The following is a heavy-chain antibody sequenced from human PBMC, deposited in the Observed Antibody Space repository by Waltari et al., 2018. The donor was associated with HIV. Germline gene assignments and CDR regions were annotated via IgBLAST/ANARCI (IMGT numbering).Heavy chain of an antibody. Sequence: QVQLQEPGPALVQPSEPLSLTSSVTGGTFISYHWTGIRQPPGQGLEWIGYIYYTGRTNCNPSLKSRVTISVDTSKNQFSLRLRSVTAADTAVYYCARGLFGVGSNWFDPWGQGILVTVSS. CDR2: IYYTGRT. J-gene: IGHJ5*02. D-gene: IGHD3-3*01. CDR1: GGTFISYH. CDR3: ARGLFGVGSNWFDP. V-gene: IGHV4-59*01.